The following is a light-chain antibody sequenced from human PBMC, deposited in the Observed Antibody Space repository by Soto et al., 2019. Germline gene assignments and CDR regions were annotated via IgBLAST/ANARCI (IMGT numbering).Light chain of an antibody. CDR3: QQYNSYSQT. CDR1: QSISSW. CDR2: DAS. V-gene: IGKV1-5*01. J-gene: IGKJ1*01. Sequence: DIQMPQSPSTLSASVGDRVTITCRASQSISSWLAWYQQKPGKAPKLLIYDASSLESGVPSRFSGSGSGTEFTLTISSLQPDDFATYYCQQYNSYSQTFGQGNKVEI.